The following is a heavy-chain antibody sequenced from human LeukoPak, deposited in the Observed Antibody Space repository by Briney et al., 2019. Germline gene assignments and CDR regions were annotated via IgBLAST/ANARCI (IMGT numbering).Heavy chain of an antibody. V-gene: IGHV4-34*01. D-gene: IGHD3-10*01. Sequence: PSETLSLTCAVYGGSFSGYYWSWIRQPPGKGLEWIGEINHSGSTNYNPSLKSRVTISVDTSKNQFSLKLSSVTAADTAVYYCARGGITMVRGVIITWQPYNWFDPWGQGTLVTVSS. CDR1: GGSFSGYY. CDR2: INHSGST. J-gene: IGHJ5*02. CDR3: ARGGITMVRGVIITWQPYNWFDP.